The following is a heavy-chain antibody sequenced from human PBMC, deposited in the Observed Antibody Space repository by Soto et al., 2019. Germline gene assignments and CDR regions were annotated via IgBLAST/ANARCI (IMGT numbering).Heavy chain of an antibody. Sequence: GRSLRLSCAASGFTFSSYAMNWVRQAPGKGLEWVSYISSSSSTIYYADSVKGRFTISRDNAKNSLYLQMNSLRAEDTAVYYCARGTVSNDYWGQGTLVTVSS. CDR1: GFTFSSYA. CDR2: ISSSSSTI. V-gene: IGHV3-48*01. CDR3: ARGTVSNDY. D-gene: IGHD1-1*01. J-gene: IGHJ4*02.